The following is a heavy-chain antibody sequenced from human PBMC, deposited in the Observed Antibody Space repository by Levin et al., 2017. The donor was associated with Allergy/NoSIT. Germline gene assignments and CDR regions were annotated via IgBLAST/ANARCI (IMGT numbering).Heavy chain of an antibody. V-gene: IGHV3-53*01. CDR2: IYSGGST. Sequence: GESLKISCAASGFTVSSNYMSWVRQAPGKGLEWVSVIYSGGSTYYADSVKGRFTISRDNSKNTLYLQMNSLRAEDTAVYYCARRSGSYSYYGMDVWGQGTTVTVSS. CDR3: ARRSGSYSYYGMDV. J-gene: IGHJ6*02. CDR1: GFTVSSNY. D-gene: IGHD1-26*01.